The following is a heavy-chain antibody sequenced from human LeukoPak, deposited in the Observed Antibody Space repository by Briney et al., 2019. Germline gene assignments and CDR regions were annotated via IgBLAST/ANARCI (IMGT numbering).Heavy chain of an antibody. D-gene: IGHD3-3*01. J-gene: IGHJ5*02. CDR1: GGSISNYY. V-gene: IGHV4-59*01. CDR3: ARRAPTIPFDP. CDR2: LYNSGST. Sequence: SETLSLTCSVSGGSISNYYWNWIRQPPGKGLEWIGTLYNSGSTNYNPSLKSRVTISVDTSKNQFSLKLSSVTAADTAVYYCARRAPTIPFDPWGQGTLVTVSS.